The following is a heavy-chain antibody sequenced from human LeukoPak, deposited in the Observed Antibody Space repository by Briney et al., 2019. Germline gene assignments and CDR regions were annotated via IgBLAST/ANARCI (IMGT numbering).Heavy chain of an antibody. J-gene: IGHJ5*02. V-gene: IGHV4-59*01. Sequence: SGTLSLTCTVSGASITTYYWSWIRPAPGKGLEGIGYIYYSGNANYNPSLRRRVTISVDTSEKQFSLKLSSVTAADTAVYYCARVDGGYCSGGSCYAIRFDPWARGPWSPSPQ. CDR1: GASITTYY. CDR2: IYYSGNA. D-gene: IGHD2-15*01. CDR3: ARVDGGYCSGGSCYAIRFDP.